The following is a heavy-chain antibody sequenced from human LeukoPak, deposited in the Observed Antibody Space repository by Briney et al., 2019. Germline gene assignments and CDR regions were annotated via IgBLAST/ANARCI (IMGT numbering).Heavy chain of an antibody. CDR3: ARGGRGQWLVTDAFDI. J-gene: IGHJ3*02. CDR1: GYTFTIYG. D-gene: IGHD6-19*01. V-gene: IGHV1-18*01. CDR2: ISAYNGNT. Sequence: ASVTVSFTASGYTFTIYGISWVRQAPGQGLEWMGWISAYNGNTNYAQKLQGRVTMTTDTSTSTAYMELRSLRSDDTAVYYCARGGRGQWLVTDAFDIWGQGTMVTVSS.